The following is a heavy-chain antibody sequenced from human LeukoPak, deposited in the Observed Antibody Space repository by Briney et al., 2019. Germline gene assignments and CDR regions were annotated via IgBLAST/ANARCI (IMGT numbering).Heavy chain of an antibody. CDR2: ISAYNGNT. CDR3: ARDAFDI. CDR1: GYTFTSYD. J-gene: IGHJ3*02. V-gene: IGHV1-18*01. Sequence: ASVKVSCKASGYTFTSYDINWVRQAPGQGMEWMGWISAYNGNTSYARKVQGRLTVTKDTSTTTVYMELRGLSSDDTAVYYCARDAFDICGQGTMVTVSS.